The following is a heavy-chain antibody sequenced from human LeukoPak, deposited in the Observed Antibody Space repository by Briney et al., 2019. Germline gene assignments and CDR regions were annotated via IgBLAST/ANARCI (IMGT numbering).Heavy chain of an antibody. Sequence: PGGSLRLSCAASGFTFSSYGMHWVRQAPGKGLEWVAVISYDGSNKYYADSVKGRLTISRDNSKNTLYLQMNGLRAEDTAVYYCARGDYDFWSGYSPDAFDIWGQGKMVTVSS. CDR2: ISYDGSNK. D-gene: IGHD3-3*01. CDR3: ARGDYDFWSGYSPDAFDI. J-gene: IGHJ3*02. CDR1: GFTFSSYG. V-gene: IGHV3-30*03.